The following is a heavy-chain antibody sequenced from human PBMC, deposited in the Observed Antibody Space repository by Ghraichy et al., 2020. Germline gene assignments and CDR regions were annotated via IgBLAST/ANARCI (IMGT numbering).Heavy chain of an antibody. Sequence: GGSLRLSCVASEFIFSDYYMSWIRQAPGQGLEWVSYICSDCTYTDYADSVKGRFTISRDNSKNSLYLQMNSLRAEDTAVYYCERKHYKSGFFDLWGRGTLVTVSS. CDR3: ERKHYKSGFFDL. J-gene: IGHJ2*01. CDR2: ICSDCTYT. D-gene: IGHD3-3*02. CDR1: EFIFSDYY. V-gene: IGHV3-11*06.